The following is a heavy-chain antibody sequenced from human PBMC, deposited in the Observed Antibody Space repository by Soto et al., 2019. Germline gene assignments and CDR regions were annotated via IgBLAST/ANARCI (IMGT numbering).Heavy chain of an antibody. D-gene: IGHD1-1*01. CDR2: IYPSDSDT. CDR1: GSNFAGYW. CDR3: ERGGVSTRTFDY. Sequence: GESLKISCQGSGSNFAGYWIAWVRQMPGKGLELMGIIYPSDSDTRYRPSFQGQVTISADKSISSAYLQWSSLRASDTAMYYCERGGVSTRTFDYWGQGTPVTVSS. V-gene: IGHV5-51*01. J-gene: IGHJ4*02.